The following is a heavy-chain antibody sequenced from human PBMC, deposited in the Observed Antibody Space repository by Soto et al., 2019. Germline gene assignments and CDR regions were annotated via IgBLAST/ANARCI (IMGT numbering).Heavy chain of an antibody. CDR2: ISPYNGNT. V-gene: IGHV1-18*01. J-gene: IGHJ3*01. D-gene: IGHD3-16*01. CDR1: GYTFISYG. Sequence: VQLVQSGGEVKKPGASVKVSCKASGYTFISYGISWVRQAPGQGLEWMGWISPYNGNTNYEQKFKGRVTMTTDRSTTTAYMEMRSLRSDDTAVYYCARDTALPSIVMAKRAGFDFWGKGTLVTVSS. CDR3: ARDTALPSIVMAKRAGFDF.